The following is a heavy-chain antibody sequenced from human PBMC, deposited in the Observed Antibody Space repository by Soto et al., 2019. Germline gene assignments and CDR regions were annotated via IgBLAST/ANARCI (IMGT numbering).Heavy chain of an antibody. CDR3: AKYYYDSSDSRGDYDI. CDR2: IGSGGTNT. V-gene: IGHV3-23*01. CDR1: GFAFSSFA. J-gene: IGHJ3*02. D-gene: IGHD3-22*01. Sequence: EVQLLESGGGLVQPGGSLRASCAASGFAFSSFAMTWVRQAPGKGLDWVSAIGSGGTNTYYTDSVKGRFTISRDNSKNTLFLQMNSLRAEDTAVYYCAKYYYDSSDSRGDYDIWGKGTMVTVSS.